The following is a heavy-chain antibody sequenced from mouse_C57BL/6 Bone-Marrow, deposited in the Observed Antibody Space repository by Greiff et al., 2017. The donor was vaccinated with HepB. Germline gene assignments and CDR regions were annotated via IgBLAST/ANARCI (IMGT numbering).Heavy chain of an antibody. J-gene: IGHJ2*01. CDR1: GYTFTSYW. V-gene: IGHV1-74*01. Sequence: QVHVKQPGAELVKPGASVKVSCKASGYTFTSYWMHWVKQRPGQGLEWIGRIHPSDSDPNYNQKFKGKATLTVDKSSSTAYMQLSSLTSEDSAVYYCAIGPYGSSPFDYWGQGTTLTVSS. CDR3: AIGPYGSSPFDY. CDR2: IHPSDSDP. D-gene: IGHD1-1*01.